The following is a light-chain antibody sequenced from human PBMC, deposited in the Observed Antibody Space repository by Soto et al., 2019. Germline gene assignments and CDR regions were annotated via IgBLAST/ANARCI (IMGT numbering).Light chain of an antibody. CDR1: SDDIAAYNY. J-gene: IGLJ2*01. Sequence: QSALTQPASVSGSPGQSITISCTGTSDDIAAYNYVSWYQQHPAKAPKLIIYEIRNRPSGVSDRFSGSKSGNTSSLTISGLQAADEADDYCSAYTNANAVLFGGGTKLTVL. CDR3: SAYTNANAVL. CDR2: EIR. V-gene: IGLV2-14*01.